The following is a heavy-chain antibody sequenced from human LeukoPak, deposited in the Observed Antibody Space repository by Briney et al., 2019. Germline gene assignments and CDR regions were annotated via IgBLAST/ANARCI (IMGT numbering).Heavy chain of an antibody. D-gene: IGHD2-2*01. CDR2: INHSGST. Sequence: SETLSLTCAVYGGSFSGYYWSWLRQPPGKGLEWIGEINHSGSTNYNPSLKSRVTISVDTSKNQFSLKLSSVTAADTAVYYCARPAYYYYMDVWGKGTTVTVSS. CDR3: ARPAYYYYMDV. J-gene: IGHJ6*03. V-gene: IGHV4-34*01. CDR1: GGSFSGYY.